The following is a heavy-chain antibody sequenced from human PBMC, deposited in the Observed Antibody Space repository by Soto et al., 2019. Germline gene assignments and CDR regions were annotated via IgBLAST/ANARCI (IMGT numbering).Heavy chain of an antibody. CDR3: GCNGYYGSGSYYSDY. D-gene: IGHD3-10*01. Sequence: ASVKVSCKASGGTFSSYAISWVRQAPGQGLEWMGGIIPIFGTANYAQKFQGRVTITADESTSTAYMELSSLRSEDTAVYYCGCNGYYGSGSYYSDYWGQGTLVTVSS. CDR2: IIPIFGTA. CDR1: GGTFSSYA. V-gene: IGHV1-69*13. J-gene: IGHJ4*02.